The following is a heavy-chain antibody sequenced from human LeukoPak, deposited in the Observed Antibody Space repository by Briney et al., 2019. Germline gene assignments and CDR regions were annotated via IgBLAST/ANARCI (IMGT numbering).Heavy chain of an antibody. V-gene: IGHV3-30*02. D-gene: IGHD6-13*01. CDR2: IRYDGSNK. CDR3: AKVFGIAAAGVFDY. CDR1: GFTFSSYG. Sequence: GGSLRLSCAASGFTFSSYGMHWVRQAPGKGLEWVAFIRYDGSNKYYADSVKGRFTISRDSSKNTLYLQMNSLRAEDTAVYYCAKVFGIAAAGVFDYWGQGTLVTVSS. J-gene: IGHJ4*02.